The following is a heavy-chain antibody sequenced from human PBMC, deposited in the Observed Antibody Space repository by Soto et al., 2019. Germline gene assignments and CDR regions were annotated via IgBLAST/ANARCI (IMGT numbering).Heavy chain of an antibody. Sequence: PVGSLRISCAASGFTFSSYAMSWVRQAPGKGLEWVSAISGSGGSTYYADSVKGRFTISRDNSKNTLYLQMNSLRAEDTAVYYCAKDRAQQLVRGNYYGMDVWGQGTTVTVSS. D-gene: IGHD6-13*01. V-gene: IGHV3-23*01. CDR2: ISGSGGST. CDR1: GFTFSSYA. J-gene: IGHJ6*02. CDR3: AKDRAQQLVRGNYYGMDV.